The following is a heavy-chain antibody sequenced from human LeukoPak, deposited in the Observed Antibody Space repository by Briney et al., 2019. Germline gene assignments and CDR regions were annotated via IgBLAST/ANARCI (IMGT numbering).Heavy chain of an antibody. V-gene: IGHV1-69*13. CDR2: IIPIFGTA. CDR1: GGTFSSYA. D-gene: IGHD5-12*01. CDR3: ARGSLGATVKGGTFDY. J-gene: IGHJ4*02. Sequence: SVTVSCTASGGTFSSYAISWVRQAPGQGLEWMGGIIPIFGTANYAQKFQGRVTITADESTSTAYMELSSLRSEDTAVYYCARGSLGATVKGGTFDYWGQGTLVTVSS.